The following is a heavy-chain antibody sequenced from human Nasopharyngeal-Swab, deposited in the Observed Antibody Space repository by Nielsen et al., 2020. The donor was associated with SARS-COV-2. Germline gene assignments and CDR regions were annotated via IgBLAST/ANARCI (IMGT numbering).Heavy chain of an antibody. Sequence: ASVKVSSKASGYTFTSYYMHWVRQAPGQGLEWMGIINPSGGSTSYAQKFQGRVTMTRDTSTSTVYMELSSLRSEDTAVYYCARMLRQQLVPVDGMDVWGQGTTVTVSS. V-gene: IGHV1-46*01. D-gene: IGHD6-13*01. CDR2: INPSGGST. CDR1: GYTFTSYY. CDR3: ARMLRQQLVPVDGMDV. J-gene: IGHJ6*02.